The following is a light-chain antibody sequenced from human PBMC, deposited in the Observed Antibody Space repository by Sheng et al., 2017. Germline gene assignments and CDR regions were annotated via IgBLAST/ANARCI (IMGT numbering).Light chain of an antibody. J-gene: IGKJ1*01. CDR3: QQTFSSPPRT. V-gene: IGKV1-39*01. CDR1: QNVGNY. CDR2: AAS. Sequence: DIEMTQSPPSLSASVGDRVTIACRASQNVGNYVNWYQQKPGRAPKLLISAASTLQTGVPSTFSGGGSGTDFTLNISSLQPDDLATYFCQQTFSSPPRTFGQGTKVEIK.